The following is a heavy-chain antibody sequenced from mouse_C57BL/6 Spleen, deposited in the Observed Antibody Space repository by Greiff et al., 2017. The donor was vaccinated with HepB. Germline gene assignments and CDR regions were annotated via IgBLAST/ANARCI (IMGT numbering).Heavy chain of an antibody. CDR3: ARQTGTSSYFDY. J-gene: IGHJ2*01. CDR2: ISSGGSYT. D-gene: IGHD4-1*01. Sequence: EVQLQESGGDLVKPGGSLKLSCAASGFTFSSYGMSWVRQTPDKRLEWVATISSGGSYTYYPDSVKGRFTISRDNAKNTLYLQMSSLKSEDTAMYYCARQTGTSSYFDYWGQGTTLTVSS. CDR1: GFTFSSYG. V-gene: IGHV5-6*01.